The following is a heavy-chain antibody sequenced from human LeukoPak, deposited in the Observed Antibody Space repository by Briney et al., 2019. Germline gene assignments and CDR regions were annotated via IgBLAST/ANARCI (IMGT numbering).Heavy chain of an antibody. CDR3: ARDGHRSGSYPDY. D-gene: IGHD1-26*01. CDR1: GGTFSSYA. Sequence: GASVKVSCKASGGTFSSYAISWVRQAPGQGLEWMGGIIPIFGTANYAQKFQGRVTITADESTGTAYMELSSLRSEDTAVYYCARDGHRSGSYPDYWGQGTLVTVSS. V-gene: IGHV1-69*13. J-gene: IGHJ4*02. CDR2: IIPIFGTA.